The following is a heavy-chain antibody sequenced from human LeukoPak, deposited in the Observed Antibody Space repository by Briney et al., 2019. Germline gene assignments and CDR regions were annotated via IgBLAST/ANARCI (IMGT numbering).Heavy chain of an antibody. CDR3: ARDSPINFSRAFDV. D-gene: IGHD5-24*01. Sequence: GGSLRLSCAASGFSVSDNYINWVRQAPGKGLEWVPIIYSDGMTYYGDSVKGRFTISRDNSKNTLYLQMNSLRTEDTAVYYCARDSPINFSRAFDVWGHGTMVTVSS. J-gene: IGHJ3*01. V-gene: IGHV3-66*02. CDR1: GFSVSDNY. CDR2: IYSDGMT.